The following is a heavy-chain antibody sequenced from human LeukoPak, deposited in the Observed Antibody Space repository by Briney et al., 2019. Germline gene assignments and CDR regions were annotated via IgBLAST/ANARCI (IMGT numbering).Heavy chain of an antibody. CDR2: IYPSDSDT. V-gene: IGHV5-51*01. Sequence: GESLKISCEGSGYSFSSSWVGWVRQMPGKGLEWMGIIYPSDSDTRYSPSFQGQVTISADKSISTAFLQWISLKASDTAMYYCARRSSSSPGDDYWGQGALVTVSS. J-gene: IGHJ4*02. D-gene: IGHD6-13*01. CDR1: GYSFSSSW. CDR3: ARRSSSSPGDDY.